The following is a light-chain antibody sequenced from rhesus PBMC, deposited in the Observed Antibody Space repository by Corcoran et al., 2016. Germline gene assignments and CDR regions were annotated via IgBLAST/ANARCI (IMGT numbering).Light chain of an antibody. CDR2: NTN. Sequence: QVVVTQEPSQTVSQGGTVTRTGGSSAGAVTSGNFPNWFQQKPGQAPRGLIYNTNSKHSWTPARFSGSPAGGKAAMTLSGTQPEDAAEYYCLLCYGITYIFGAGTRLTVL. CDR1: AGAVTSGNF. V-gene: IGLV7-76*01. J-gene: IGLJ1*01. CDR3: LLCYGITYI.